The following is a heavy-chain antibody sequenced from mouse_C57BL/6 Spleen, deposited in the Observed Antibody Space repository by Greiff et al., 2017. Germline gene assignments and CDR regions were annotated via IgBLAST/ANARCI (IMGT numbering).Heavy chain of an antibody. J-gene: IGHJ3*01. V-gene: IGHV1-53*01. D-gene: IGHD3-2*02. CDR2: INPSNGGT. Sequence: QVHVKQSGTELVKPGASVKLSCKASGYTFTSYWMHWVKQRPGQGLEWIGNINPSNGGTNYNEKFKSKATLTEDKSSSTAYMQLSSLTSEDSAVYCCARDSSGWGFAYWGQGTLVTVSA. CDR1: GYTFTSYW. CDR3: ARDSSGWGFAY.